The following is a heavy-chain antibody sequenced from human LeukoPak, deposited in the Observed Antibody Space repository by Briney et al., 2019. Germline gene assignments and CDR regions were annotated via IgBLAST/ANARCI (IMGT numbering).Heavy chain of an antibody. CDR1: GGSISSSSYY. V-gene: IGHV4-30-4*08. D-gene: IGHD3-10*01. CDR2: IYYSGST. Sequence: SETLSLTCTVSGGSISSSSYYWGWIRQPPGKGLEWIGYIYYSGSTYYNPSLKSRVTISVDTSKNQFSLKLSSVTAADTAVYYCARVSAYGSGSYYTPFEFDYWGQGTLVTVSS. J-gene: IGHJ4*02. CDR3: ARVSAYGSGSYYTPFEFDY.